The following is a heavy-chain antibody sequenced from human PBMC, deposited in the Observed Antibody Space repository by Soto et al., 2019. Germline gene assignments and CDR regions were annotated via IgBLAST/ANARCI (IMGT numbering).Heavy chain of an antibody. CDR2: ISYDGSNK. CDR1: VLPFSSYA. D-gene: IGHD3-10*01. Sequence: GGSLRLSCAASVLPFSSYAMHWVRQAPGKGLEWVAVISYDGSNKYYADSVKGRFTISRDNSKNTLYLQMYSLRAEDTAVYYCARGGFGELYLFYYYYGMDVWGQGTTVTVSS. J-gene: IGHJ6*02. CDR3: ARGGFGELYLFYYYYGMDV. V-gene: IGHV3-30-3*01.